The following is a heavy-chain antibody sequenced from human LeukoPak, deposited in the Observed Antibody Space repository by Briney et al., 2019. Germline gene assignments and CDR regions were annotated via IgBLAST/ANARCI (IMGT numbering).Heavy chain of an antibody. J-gene: IGHJ4*02. Sequence: PGGSLRLSCAASGFTFSTYAMTWVRQAPGKGLEWVSGINSNGDEIYYADSVRGRFTISRDNSNNALYLQMDSLRAEDTAVYCCARAGLWLCPDYWGQGTLVTVSS. D-gene: IGHD3-10*01. CDR1: GFTFSTYA. CDR2: INSNGDEI. V-gene: IGHV3-23*01. CDR3: ARAGLWLCPDY.